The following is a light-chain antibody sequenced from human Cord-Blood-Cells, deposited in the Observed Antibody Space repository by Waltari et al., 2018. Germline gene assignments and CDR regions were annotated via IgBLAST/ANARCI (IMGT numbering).Light chain of an antibody. V-gene: IGKV1-33*01. CDR2: DAS. CDR1: QDISNY. CDR3: QQYDNLPLT. J-gene: IGKJ4*01. Sequence: DIQMTQSPSSLSASVGARVPITCQASQDISNYLNWYQQKPGKAPKLLIYDASNLETGVPSRFSGSGSGTDFTFTINSLQPEDIATYYCQQYDNLPLTFGGGTKVEIK.